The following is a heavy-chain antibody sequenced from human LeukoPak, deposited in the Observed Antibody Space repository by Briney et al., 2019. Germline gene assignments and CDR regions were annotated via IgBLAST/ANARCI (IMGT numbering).Heavy chain of an antibody. CDR2: IHYSGST. D-gene: IGHD3-16*02. V-gene: IGHV4-39*01. Sequence: PSETLSLTCTVSGGSISSSSYYWGWIRQPPGKGLEWIGSIHYSGSTYYNPSLKSRVTISVDTSKNQFSLKLSSVTAADTAVYYCARGYYDYIWGSYRDDSYYFDYWGQGTLVTVSS. CDR3: ARGYYDYIWGSYRDDSYYFDY. J-gene: IGHJ4*02. CDR1: GGSISSSSYY.